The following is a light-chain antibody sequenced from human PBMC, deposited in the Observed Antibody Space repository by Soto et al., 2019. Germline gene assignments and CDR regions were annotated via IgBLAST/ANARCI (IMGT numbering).Light chain of an antibody. CDR3: GTWDSSLSAHV. CDR2: DNN. V-gene: IGLV1-51*01. J-gene: IGLJ1*01. Sequence: QAVLTQPPSVSAAPGQKVTISCSGTSSNIGNDYVSWYQHLPGTAPKVLLYDNNKRPSGIPDRFSGSKSGTSATLGITGLQPGDEADYYCGTWDSSLSAHVFGTGTKLTVL. CDR1: SSNIGNDY.